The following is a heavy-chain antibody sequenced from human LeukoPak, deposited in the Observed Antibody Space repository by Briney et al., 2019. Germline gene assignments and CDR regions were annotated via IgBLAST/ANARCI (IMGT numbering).Heavy chain of an antibody. CDR2: IYSGGST. Sequence: GGSLRLSCAASGFTVSSSYMSWVRQAPGKGLEWVSVIYSGGSTYYADSVKGRFTISRDNSKNTLYLQMNSLRAEDTAVYYCARGGIVATRYIDYWGQGTLVTVSS. J-gene: IGHJ4*02. CDR1: GFTVSSSY. CDR3: ARGGIVATRYIDY. V-gene: IGHV3-53*05. D-gene: IGHD5-12*01.